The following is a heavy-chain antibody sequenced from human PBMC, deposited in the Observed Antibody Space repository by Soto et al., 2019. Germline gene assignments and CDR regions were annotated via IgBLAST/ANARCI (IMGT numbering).Heavy chain of an antibody. J-gene: IGHJ6*02. V-gene: IGHV4-61*01. Sequence: QVQLQESGPGLVKPSETLSLTCTVSGGSVSSESHYWSWIRQTPGKGLEWIGYIYYTGSTNYNPSRKGRVTMSVDTSRDKVSLRLRSVTRADTAVYYCARGQYDFRSGSYYYAMEVWGQGTKVNVSS. CDR2: IYYTGST. D-gene: IGHD3-3*01. CDR3: ARGQYDFRSGSYYYAMEV. CDR1: GGSVSSESHY.